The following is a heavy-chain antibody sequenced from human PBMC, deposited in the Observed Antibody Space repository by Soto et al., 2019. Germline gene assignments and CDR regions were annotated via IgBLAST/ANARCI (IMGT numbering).Heavy chain of an antibody. CDR2: LNPNSGNT. V-gene: IGHV1-8*01. CDR1: GYTFPSYD. CDR3: ARERGGIDY. J-gene: IGHJ4*02. Sequence: QVQLVQSGAEVKKPGASVKVSCKASGYTFPSYDSNLVRQATGQGLEWMGWLNPNSGNTVYAQKFQGRGTMTRNTSISTAYMELSSMRSEDTAVYYCARERGGIDYWGQGTLVTVSS. D-gene: IGHD3-10*01.